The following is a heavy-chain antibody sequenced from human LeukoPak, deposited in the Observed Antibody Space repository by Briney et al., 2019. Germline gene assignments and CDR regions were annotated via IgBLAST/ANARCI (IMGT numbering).Heavy chain of an antibody. CDR3: ARGGRDGYNLYYFDY. CDR1: GFTFSPYS. CDR2: ISSGSITI. D-gene: IGHD5-24*01. V-gene: IGHV3-48*01. J-gene: IGHJ4*02. Sequence: GGSLRLSCAASGFTFSPYSMNWVRQAPGKGLEWVSYISSGSITIYYADSVKGRFTTSRDNAKNSLYLQMNSLRAEDTAVYYCARGGRDGYNLYYFDYWGQGTLVTVSS.